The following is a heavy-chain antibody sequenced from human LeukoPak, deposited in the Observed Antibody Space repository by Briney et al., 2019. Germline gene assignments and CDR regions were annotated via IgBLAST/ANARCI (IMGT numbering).Heavy chain of an antibody. CDR3: ARLEDTAMVNWFDP. J-gene: IGHJ5*02. Sequence: RESLKISCKGSGYSFTSYWIGWVCQMPGKGLEWMGIIYPGDSDTRYSPSFQGQVTISADKSISTAYLQWSSLKASDTAMYYCARLEDTAMVNWFDPWGQGTLVTVSS. D-gene: IGHD5-18*01. V-gene: IGHV5-51*01. CDR2: IYPGDSDT. CDR1: GYSFTSYW.